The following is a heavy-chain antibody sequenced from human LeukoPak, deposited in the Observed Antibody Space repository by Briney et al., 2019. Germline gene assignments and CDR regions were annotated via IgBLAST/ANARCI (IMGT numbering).Heavy chain of an antibody. CDR3: ARDPTFDY. Sequence: RASVKVSCKASGYTFTGYYMHWVRQAPGQGLEWMGWINPNSGYTRYEQKLQGRVTITTDTSITTAYMELSRLRSDDTAVYYCARDPTFDYWGQGTLLTVSS. CDR2: INPNSGYT. CDR1: GYTFTGYY. J-gene: IGHJ4*02. V-gene: IGHV1-2*02.